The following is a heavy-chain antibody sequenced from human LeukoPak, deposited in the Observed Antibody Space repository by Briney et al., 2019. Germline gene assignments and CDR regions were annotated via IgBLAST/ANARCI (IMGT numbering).Heavy chain of an antibody. J-gene: IGHJ4*02. CDR2: IYNSGSA. Sequence: PSQTLSLTCTVSGGSISSDSYYWSWIRQPAGKGLEWIGRIYNSGSANYNPSLKSRVTISVDTPKNQFSLKLSSLTAADTAVYYCARAGGYYDSGGYSSGFDYWGQGTLVTVSS. CDR1: GGSISSDSYY. V-gene: IGHV4-61*02. CDR3: ARAGGYYDSGGYSSGFDY. D-gene: IGHD3-22*01.